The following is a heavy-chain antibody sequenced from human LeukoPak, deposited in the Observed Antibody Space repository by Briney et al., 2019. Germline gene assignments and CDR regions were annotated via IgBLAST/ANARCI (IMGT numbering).Heavy chain of an antibody. Sequence: TTSETLSLTCGVYGGSFSGYYWSWIRQPPGKGLEWIGEINHSGNINYNPSLKSRVTISVDTSKNQFSLKLSSVTAADTAVYYCARSRRDGYTYYGYWGQGTLVTVSS. CDR2: INHSGNI. D-gene: IGHD5-24*01. CDR3: ARSRRDGYTYYGY. J-gene: IGHJ4*02. CDR1: GGSFSGYY. V-gene: IGHV4-34*01.